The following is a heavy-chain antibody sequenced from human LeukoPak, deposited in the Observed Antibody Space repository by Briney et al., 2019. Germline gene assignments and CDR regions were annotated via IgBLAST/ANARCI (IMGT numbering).Heavy chain of an antibody. CDR3: VKGFYDILTAYWGGGDY. CDR2: ISRAGDST. CDR1: GFTFSSYA. D-gene: IGHD3-9*01. J-gene: IGHJ4*02. Sequence: GGSLRLSCSPSGFTFSSYAMHWVRQAPGKGVEYVSAISRAGDSTYYAEVVKGRFTISRDNTMNTLYPQMSSLGADDTAGYYCVKGFYDILTAYWGGGDYWGQGTLVTVSS. V-gene: IGHV3-64D*06.